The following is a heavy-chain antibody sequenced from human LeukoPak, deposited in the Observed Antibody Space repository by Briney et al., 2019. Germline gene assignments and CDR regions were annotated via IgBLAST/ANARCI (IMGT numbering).Heavy chain of an antibody. J-gene: IGHJ5*02. CDR2: MNPNSGNT. D-gene: IGHD6-19*01. Sequence: ASVKVSCKASGYTFTSYDINWVRQATGQGLEWMGWMNPNSGNTGYAQKFQGRVTMTRNTSICTAYMELSSLRSEDAAVYYCARGRRAVAGKGNWFDPWGQGTLVTVSS. CDR3: ARGRRAVAGKGNWFDP. CDR1: GYTFTSYD. V-gene: IGHV1-8*01.